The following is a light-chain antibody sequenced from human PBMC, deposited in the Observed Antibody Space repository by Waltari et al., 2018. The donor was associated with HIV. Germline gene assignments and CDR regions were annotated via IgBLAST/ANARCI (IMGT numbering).Light chain of an antibody. CDR3: ESADDSGDHWV. Sequence: SYELTQPPSVSVSPGQTARITCSGDALPKHFAYWYQQKAGQAPLMVIYKDDNRPSGIPDRVSGSMSGTTVTLIISGVQPEDEADYYCESADDSGDHWVFGGGTKLSVL. V-gene: IGLV3-25*03. J-gene: IGLJ3*02. CDR2: KDD. CDR1: ALPKHF.